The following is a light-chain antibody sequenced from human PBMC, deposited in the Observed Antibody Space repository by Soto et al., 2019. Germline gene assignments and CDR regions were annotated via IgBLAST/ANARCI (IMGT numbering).Light chain of an antibody. CDR1: QSISSY. CDR2: AAS. V-gene: IGKV1-39*01. CDR3: QQSYSTLSIT. J-gene: IGKJ5*01. Sequence: DIQMTQSPSSLSASVGDRVTITCRASQSISSYLNWYQQKPGKAPKLLIYAASSLQSGVPLRFSVSGSGTDFTLTISSLQPEDFATYYCQQSYSTLSITFGQGTRLEIK.